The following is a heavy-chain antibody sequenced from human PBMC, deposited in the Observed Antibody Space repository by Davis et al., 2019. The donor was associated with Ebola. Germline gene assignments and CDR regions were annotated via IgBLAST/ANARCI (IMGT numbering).Heavy chain of an antibody. CDR1: GFTFSSYS. D-gene: IGHD3-3*01. Sequence: PGGSLRLSCAASGFTFSSYSMNWVRQAPGRGLEWVSSISSSSSYIYYADSVKGRFTISRDNAKNSLYLQMNSLRAEDTAVYYCARDSDFWSGYRYYYYYYYMDVWGKGTTVTVSS. V-gene: IGHV3-21*01. CDR2: ISSSSSYI. J-gene: IGHJ6*03. CDR3: ARDSDFWSGYRYYYYYYYMDV.